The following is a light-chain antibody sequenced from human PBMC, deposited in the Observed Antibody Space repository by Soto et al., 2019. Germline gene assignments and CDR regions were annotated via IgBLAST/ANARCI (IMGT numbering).Light chain of an antibody. Sequence: AIRMTQSPSSLSASTGDRVTITCRASQGIASYLAWYQQKPGKAPKLLIYAASTLQSGVPSRFSGSGSGIDFTLTISWLQSEDSATYYGQQYYNSPLTVGGGTKVEIK. CDR2: AAS. CDR3: QQYYNSPLT. CDR1: QGIASY. J-gene: IGKJ4*01. V-gene: IGKV1-8*01.